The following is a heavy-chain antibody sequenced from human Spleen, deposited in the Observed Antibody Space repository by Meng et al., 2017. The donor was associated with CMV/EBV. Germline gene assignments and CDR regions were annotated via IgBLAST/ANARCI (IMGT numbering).Heavy chain of an antibody. CDR3: ARIVRTYFGDRGWFDP. CDR2: IYHIGTT. CDR1: GGSISSSYW. D-gene: IGHD3-16*01. V-gene: IGHV4-4*02. J-gene: IGHJ5*02. Sequence: SETLSLTCDVSGGSISSSYWWGWVRQSPGKGLEWIGEIYHIGTTSYNPSLKSRVTISVDRSKKKFSLNLSSVTAADTAVYYCARIVRTYFGDRGWFDPWGQGTLVTVSS.